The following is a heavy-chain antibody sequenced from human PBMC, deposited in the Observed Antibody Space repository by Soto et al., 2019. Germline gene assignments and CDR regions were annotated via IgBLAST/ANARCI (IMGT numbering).Heavy chain of an antibody. CDR2: FYISGST. Sequence: SETLSLTCTISGDSISNYYWNWIRQPAGKGLEWIGRFYISGSTNYNPSLESRVTMSLDTSKNQFSLKLSSVTAADTAVYYCARDYYYGMDVWGQGTTVTVSS. V-gene: IGHV4-4*07. CDR1: GDSISNYY. J-gene: IGHJ6*02. CDR3: ARDYYYGMDV.